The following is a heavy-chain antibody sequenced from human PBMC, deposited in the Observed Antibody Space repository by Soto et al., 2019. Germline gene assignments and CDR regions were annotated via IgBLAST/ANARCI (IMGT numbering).Heavy chain of an antibody. V-gene: IGHV1-3*04. J-gene: IGHJ4*02. Sequence: ASVKVSCKASGYTFTTYAVHWVRQAPGQRLEWMGWISTGSGNTKYSQKFQGRVTFIRDTSASTVYMELSSLTSEDTAVYYCVRNPVNTADFDYWGQGTLVTVS. CDR1: GYTFTTYA. D-gene: IGHD5-18*01. CDR2: ISTGSGNT. CDR3: VRNPVNTADFDY.